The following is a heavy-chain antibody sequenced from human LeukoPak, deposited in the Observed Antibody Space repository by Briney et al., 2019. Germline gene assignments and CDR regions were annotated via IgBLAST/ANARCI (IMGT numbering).Heavy chain of an antibody. V-gene: IGHV3-23*01. Sequence: GGSLRLSCGASGFTFSSYGMHWVRQTPGKGLEWVAATSSSDAGTYHADSVRGRFTISRDNSKNTLYLQMNSLRAEDAAVYFCAKAPVTSCRGAYCYPFDSWGQGTLVTVSS. CDR2: TSSSDAGT. CDR3: AKAPVTSCRGAYCYPFDS. D-gene: IGHD2-21*01. CDR1: GFTFSSYG. J-gene: IGHJ4*02.